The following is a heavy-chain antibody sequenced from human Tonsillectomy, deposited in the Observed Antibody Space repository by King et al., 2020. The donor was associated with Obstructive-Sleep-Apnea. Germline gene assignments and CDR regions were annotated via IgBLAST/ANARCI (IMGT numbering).Heavy chain of an antibody. CDR1: GFTFGDYA. CDR3: AKDRGSGWDGYYYYGMDV. CDR2: ISWNRCNI. J-gene: IGHJ6*02. V-gene: IGHV3-9*01. D-gene: IGHD6-19*01. Sequence: VQLVESGGGLVQPGRSLRLSCQASGFTFGDYAMHWVRQAPGKGPEWVSGISWNRCNIGYVVSVKGRFTISRDNAKNSLYLQMNSLRAEDTALYYCAKDRGSGWDGYYYYGMDVWGQGPTVTVSS.